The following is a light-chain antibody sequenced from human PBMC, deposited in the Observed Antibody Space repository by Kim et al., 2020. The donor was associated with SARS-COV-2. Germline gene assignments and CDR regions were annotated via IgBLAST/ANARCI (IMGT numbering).Light chain of an antibody. CDR3: QQSYMTPRT. CDR2: AVS. Sequence: DIQMTQSPPSVSPSVGDRVTITCRASQTISTYLNWYQQKPGQAPKLLIYAVSRLQGGVPSRFSGSMSGRDFSLTISSLQPEDFATYYCQQSYMTPRTFGQGTKVDIK. J-gene: IGKJ1*01. V-gene: IGKV1-39*01. CDR1: QTISTY.